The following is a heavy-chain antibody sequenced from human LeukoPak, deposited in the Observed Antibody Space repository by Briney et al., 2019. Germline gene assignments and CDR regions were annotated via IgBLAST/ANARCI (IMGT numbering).Heavy chain of an antibody. V-gene: IGHV5-51*01. CDR1: GYSFTTYW. CDR2: IYPGDSDI. CDR3: ARQGRGTFDY. J-gene: IGHJ4*02. Sequence: GESLKISCEGSGYSFTTYWIGWVRQMPGKGLECMGIIYPGDSDIKYSPSFQGQVTISADKSISTAYLQWSSLKASDTAMYYCARQGRGTFDYWGQGTLVTASS. D-gene: IGHD1-7*01.